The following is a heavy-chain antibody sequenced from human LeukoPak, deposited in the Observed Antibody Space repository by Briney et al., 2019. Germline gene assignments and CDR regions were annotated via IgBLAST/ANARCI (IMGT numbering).Heavy chain of an antibody. D-gene: IGHD3-16*02. CDR2: IIPIFGTA. CDR3: AREGLSRTPPY. J-gene: IGHJ4*02. V-gene: IGHV1-69*05. CDR1: GGTFSSYA. Sequence: ASVKVSXKASGGTFSSYAISWVRQAPGQGLEWIGGIIPIFGTANYAQKFQGRVTITTDESTSTAYMELSSLRSEDTAVYYCAREGLSRTPPYWGQGTLVTVSS.